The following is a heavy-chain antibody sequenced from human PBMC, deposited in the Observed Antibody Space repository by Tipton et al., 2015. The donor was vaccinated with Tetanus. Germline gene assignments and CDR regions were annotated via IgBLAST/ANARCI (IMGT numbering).Heavy chain of an antibody. J-gene: IGHJ4*02. CDR1: GYIFTNYW. Sequence: QLVQSGGEVKKPGESLKISCKGSGYIFTNYWIGWVRQKPGKGLEWMGNIYPGDSDTRYSPSFQDQVTISVDKSINTAYLQWSSLKASDTSMFYCARAHCTDGVCNFDFWGQGALVTVAS. V-gene: IGHV5-51*01. D-gene: IGHD2-8*01. CDR2: IYPGDSDT. CDR3: ARAHCTDGVCNFDF.